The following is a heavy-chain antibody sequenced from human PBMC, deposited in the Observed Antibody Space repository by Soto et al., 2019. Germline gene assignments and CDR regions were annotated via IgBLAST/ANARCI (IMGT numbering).Heavy chain of an antibody. Sequence: QVQLVESGGGVVQPGRSLRLSCVASGFTFSSYAMHWVRQAPGKGLEWVAVISYDGSNKYYADSVKGRFTISRDNSKNTLYLQMNSLRAEDTAVYYCARDWETGYWGQGTLVTVSS. V-gene: IGHV3-30-3*01. CDR1: GFTFSSYA. D-gene: IGHD1-26*01. CDR3: ARDWETGY. CDR2: ISYDGSNK. J-gene: IGHJ4*02.